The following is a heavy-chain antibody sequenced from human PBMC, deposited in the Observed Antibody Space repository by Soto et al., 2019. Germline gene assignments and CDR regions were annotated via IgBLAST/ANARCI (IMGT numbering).Heavy chain of an antibody. CDR1: GGTFSSYS. V-gene: IGHV1-69*13. J-gene: IGHJ6*02. Sequence: ASVKVSCKASGGTFSSYSISWVRQSPVQGLEWMGGIIPIFGTANYAQKFQGRVTITADESTSTAYMELNSLRSEDTAVYYCARRSDWNQLYYYYGMDVWGQGTTVTVSS. CDR2: IIPIFGTA. D-gene: IGHD1-1*01. CDR3: ARRSDWNQLYYYYGMDV.